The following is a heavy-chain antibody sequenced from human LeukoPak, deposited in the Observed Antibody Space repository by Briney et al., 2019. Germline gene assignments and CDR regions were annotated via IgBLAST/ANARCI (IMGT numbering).Heavy chain of an antibody. CDR3: AKARYCSGGSCYFDY. V-gene: IGHV3-23*01. Sequence: GGSLRLSCGAPGFTFSSYAMNWVRQAPGEGLEWVSGISGSGSSTYYADSVKGRFTISRDNSKNTLYLQMNSLRAEDTAIYYCAKARYCSGGSCYFDYWGQGTLVTVSS. CDR2: ISGSGSST. J-gene: IGHJ4*02. D-gene: IGHD2-15*01. CDR1: GFTFSSYA.